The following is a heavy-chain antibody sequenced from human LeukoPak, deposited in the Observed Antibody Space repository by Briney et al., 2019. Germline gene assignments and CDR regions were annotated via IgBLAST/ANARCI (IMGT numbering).Heavy chain of an antibody. Sequence: PGGSLRLSCAASGFTFSNAWMSWVRQGPGKGLEWVGRIFSKAHGETTDYGAPVKGRFTISRDDSKNTVYLQMNSLKTEDTGMYYCITWYDGSGDYWGRGTLVTVSS. CDR1: GFTFSNAW. D-gene: IGHD3-22*01. J-gene: IGHJ4*02. CDR3: ITWYDGSGDY. V-gene: IGHV3-15*01. CDR2: IFSKAHGETT.